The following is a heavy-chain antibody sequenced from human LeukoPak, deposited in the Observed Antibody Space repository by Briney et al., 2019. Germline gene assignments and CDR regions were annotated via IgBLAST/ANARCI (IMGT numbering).Heavy chain of an antibody. CDR1: DNSINNGAYY. V-gene: IGHV4-31*03. D-gene: IGHD1-26*01. CDR3: ARDERGSYRH. J-gene: IGHJ4*02. CDR2: IYNTGSR. Sequence: SETLSLTCTVSDNSINNGAYYWSWIRQHPGKGLEWIGYIYNTGSRYYNPSLKSRVTISVDTSKNQFSLKLSSVTAADTAVYYCARDERGSYRHWGQGTLVTVSS.